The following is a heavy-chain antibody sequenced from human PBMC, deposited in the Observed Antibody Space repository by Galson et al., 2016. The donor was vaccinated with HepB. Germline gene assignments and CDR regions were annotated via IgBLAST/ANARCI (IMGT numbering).Heavy chain of an antibody. D-gene: IGHD7-27*01. CDR2: ANYSGNT. CDR1: GRSVSRGSYY. J-gene: IGHJ4*02. CDR3: ASTWGY. V-gene: IGHV4-39*07. Sequence: SETLSLTCTVSGRSVSRGSYYWGWIRQPPGKGLEWIGSANYSGNTYYNPTLRSRVTISIDASKNQVSLKLTSVTVADTAVYYCASTWGYWGQGTLVTVSS.